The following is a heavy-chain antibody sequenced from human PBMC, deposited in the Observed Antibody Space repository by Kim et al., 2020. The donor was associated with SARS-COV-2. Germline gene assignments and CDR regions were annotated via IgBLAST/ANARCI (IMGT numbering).Heavy chain of an antibody. CDR3: TTGADILTGRAGTYYFDY. V-gene: IGHV3-15*01. CDR2: IKSKTDGGTT. CDR1: GFTFSNAW. D-gene: IGHD3-9*01. J-gene: IGHJ4*02. Sequence: GGSLRLSCAASGFTFSNAWMSWVRQAPGKGLEWVGRIKSKTDGGTTDYAAPVKGRFTISRDDSKNTLYLQMNSLKTEDTAVYYCTTGADILTGRAGTYYFDYWGQGTLVTVSS.